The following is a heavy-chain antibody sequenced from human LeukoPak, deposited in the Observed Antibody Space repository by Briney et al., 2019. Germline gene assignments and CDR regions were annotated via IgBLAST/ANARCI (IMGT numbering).Heavy chain of an antibody. CDR1: GGSFSGYY. Sequence: SETLSLTCAVYGGSFSGYYWSWIRQPPGKGLEWIGEINHSGSTNYNPSLKSRVTISVDTSKNQFSLKLSSVTAADTAVYYCARGWTTVGPFDYWGQGTLVTVSS. D-gene: IGHD4-23*01. CDR3: ARGWTTVGPFDY. V-gene: IGHV4-34*01. CDR2: INHSGST. J-gene: IGHJ4*02.